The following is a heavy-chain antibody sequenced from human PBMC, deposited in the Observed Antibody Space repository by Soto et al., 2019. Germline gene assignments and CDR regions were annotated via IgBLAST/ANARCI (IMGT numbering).Heavy chain of an antibody. CDR2: IIPIFGTA. Sequence: ASVKVSCKASGGTFSSYAISWVRQAPGQGLEWMGGIIPIFGTANYAQKFQGRVTITADESTSTAYMELSSLRSEDTAVYYCARAQPKEYYGSGSFYYYYGMDVWGQGTTVTVSS. V-gene: IGHV1-69*13. J-gene: IGHJ6*02. CDR3: ARAQPKEYYGSGSFYYYYGMDV. CDR1: GGTFSSYA. D-gene: IGHD3-10*01.